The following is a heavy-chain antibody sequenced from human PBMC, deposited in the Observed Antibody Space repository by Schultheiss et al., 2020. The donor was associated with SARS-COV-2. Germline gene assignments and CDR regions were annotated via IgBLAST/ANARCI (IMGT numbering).Heavy chain of an antibody. V-gene: IGHV1-18*01. Sequence: ASVKVSCKASGYVFVGYGINWVRQAPGQGLEWMGWISAYDDNTKYAQKFQGRVSMTTDTTTSTAYMEVRSLRSDDTAIYYCARVGANLGCSSTSCYMQLGSRFDPWGQGTLVTVSS. D-gene: IGHD2-2*02. CDR2: ISAYDDNT. CDR3: ARVGANLGCSSTSCYMQLGSRFDP. CDR1: GYVFVGYG. J-gene: IGHJ5*02.